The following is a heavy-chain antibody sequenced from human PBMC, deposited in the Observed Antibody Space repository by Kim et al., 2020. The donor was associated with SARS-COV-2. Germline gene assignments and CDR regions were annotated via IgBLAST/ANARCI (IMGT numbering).Heavy chain of an antibody. D-gene: IGHD2-15*01. J-gene: IGHJ4*02. Sequence: SETLSLTCAVYGGSFSGYYWSWIRQPPGKGLEWIGEINHSGSTNYNPSLKSRVTISVDTSKNQFSLKLSSVTAADTAVYYCARAKVVAATRYFDYWGQGTLVTVSS. CDR3: ARAKVVAATRYFDY. CDR2: INHSGST. V-gene: IGHV4-34*01. CDR1: GGSFSGYY.